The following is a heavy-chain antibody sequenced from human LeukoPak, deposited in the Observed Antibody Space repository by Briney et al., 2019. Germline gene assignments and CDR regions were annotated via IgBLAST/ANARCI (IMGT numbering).Heavy chain of an antibody. V-gene: IGHV3-21*01. CDR2: ISTSSSYI. CDR1: GFTFSSYS. D-gene: IGHD3-9*01. J-gene: IGHJ4*02. Sequence: GGSLRLSCAASGFTFSSYSMNWVRQAPGKGLEWVSSISTSSSYIYYADSVKGRFTISRDNAKNSLYLQMNSLRAEDTAVYYCARDDSHDILTGYYIFDYWGQGTLVTLSS. CDR3: ARDDSHDILTGYYIFDY.